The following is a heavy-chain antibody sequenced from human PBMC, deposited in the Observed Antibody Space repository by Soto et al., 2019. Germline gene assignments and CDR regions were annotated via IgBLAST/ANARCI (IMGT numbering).Heavy chain of an antibody. CDR1: GFTFSSYG. D-gene: IGHD4-17*01. CDR3: AKDRFHDYGGNSGGY. Sequence: QVQLVESGGGVVQPGRSLRLSCAASGFTFSSYGMHWVRQAPGKGLEWVAVISYDGSNKYYADSVKGRFTISRDNSKNTLYLQRNSLRAEDTAVYYCAKDRFHDYGGNSGGYWGQGTLVTVSS. J-gene: IGHJ4*02. CDR2: ISYDGSNK. V-gene: IGHV3-30*18.